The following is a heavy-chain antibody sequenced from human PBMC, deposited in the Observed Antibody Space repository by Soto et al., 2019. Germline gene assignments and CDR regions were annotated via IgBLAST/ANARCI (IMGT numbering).Heavy chain of an antibody. D-gene: IGHD1-1*01. CDR2: IYHSGAT. J-gene: IGHJ4*02. Sequence: SETLSLTCAVSGDSITNSNWWSWVRQAPGKGLEWIGEIYHSGATTYNPSLKSRATISVDPSNNHFSLELTSVTAADTAVYFCARDLGTGTDYWGQGTLVTVS. V-gene: IGHV4-4*02. CDR1: GDSITNSNW. CDR3: ARDLGTGTDY.